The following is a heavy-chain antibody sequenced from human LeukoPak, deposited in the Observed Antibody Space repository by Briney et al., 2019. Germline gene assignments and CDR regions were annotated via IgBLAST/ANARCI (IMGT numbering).Heavy chain of an antibody. CDR3: ARGPAAAGTFAFDI. CDR2: IYYSGST. V-gene: IGHV4-59*08. CDR1: GGSISSYY. J-gene: IGHJ3*02. D-gene: IGHD6-13*01. Sequence: SETLSLTCPVSGGSISSYYWSWIRRPPGKGLEWTGYIYYSGSTNYNPSLKSRVTISVDTSKNQFSLKLSSVTAADTAVYYCARGPAAAGTFAFDIWGQGTMVTVSS.